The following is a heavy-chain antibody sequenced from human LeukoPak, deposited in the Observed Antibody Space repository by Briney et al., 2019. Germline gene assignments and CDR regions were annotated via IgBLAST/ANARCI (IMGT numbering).Heavy chain of an antibody. V-gene: IGHV4-59*01. D-gene: IGHD1-26*01. J-gene: IGHJ4*02. CDR2: VYYSGSA. Sequence: SETLSLTCTVSGGSISSYYWSWIRQPPGKGLEWIGYVYYSGSANYNPSLKSRVTISVDTSKNQFSLKLTSVTAADTAVYYCARGDSGSFSQFDCWGQGTLVTVSS. CDR3: ARGDSGSFSQFDC. CDR1: GGSISSYY.